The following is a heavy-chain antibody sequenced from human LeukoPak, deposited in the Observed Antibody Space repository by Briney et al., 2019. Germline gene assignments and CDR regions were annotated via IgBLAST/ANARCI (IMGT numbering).Heavy chain of an antibody. CDR2: MYYSGST. V-gene: IGHV4-39*07. CDR1: GGSISNSSYY. J-gene: IGHJ4*02. D-gene: IGHD3-22*01. Sequence: SETLSLTCTVSGGSISNSSYYWGWIRQPPGKGLEWIGSMYYSGSTYYNPSLKSRVTISVDTSKIQFSLKLSSVTAADTAVYYCARDRGYDSSGYYRSLFDYWGQGTLVTVSS. CDR3: ARDRGYDSSGYYRSLFDY.